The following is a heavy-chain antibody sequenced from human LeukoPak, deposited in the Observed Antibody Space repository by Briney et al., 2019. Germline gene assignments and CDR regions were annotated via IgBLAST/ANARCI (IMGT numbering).Heavy chain of an antibody. V-gene: IGHV1-24*01. D-gene: IGHD2-21*01. Sequence: ASVKVSCKVSGYTLTELSMHWVRQAPGKGLEWMGGFDPEDGETIYAQKFQGRVTMTEDTSTDTAYMEQSSLRSEDTAVYYCATTGHIGDSNWFDPWGQGTLVTVSS. CDR3: ATTGHIGDSNWFDP. J-gene: IGHJ5*02. CDR1: GYTLTELS. CDR2: FDPEDGET.